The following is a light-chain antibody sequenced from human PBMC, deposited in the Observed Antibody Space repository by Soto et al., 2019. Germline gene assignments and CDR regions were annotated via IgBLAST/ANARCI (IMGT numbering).Light chain of an antibody. CDR2: NAS. V-gene: IGKV3-11*01. CDR3: QQRNSWWT. CDR1: QSVSSF. Sequence: EIVLTQSPATLSLSPGERATLSCRASQSVSSFLAWYQQKPGQAPRLLIYNASNRATGIPARFSGSGSGTDFTLTISSLKPEDFAVYYCQQRNSWWTFGQGTKVEMK. J-gene: IGKJ1*01.